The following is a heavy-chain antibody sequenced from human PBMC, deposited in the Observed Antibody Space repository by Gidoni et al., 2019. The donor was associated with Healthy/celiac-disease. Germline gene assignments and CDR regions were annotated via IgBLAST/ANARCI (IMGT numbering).Heavy chain of an antibody. CDR3: AAHRLAAAGTFRIS. Sequence: QVQLQESGPGLVKPSETLSLTCTVSGGSISSYYWSWIRQPPGKGLELLGDLYYSGGTNYNPSLKSRVTISVDKAKDQFSLKLGSVAASDTAGLFCAAHRLAAAGTFRISLGQGTLVTVSS. J-gene: IGHJ5*02. CDR1: GGSISSYY. D-gene: IGHD6-13*01. CDR2: LYYSGGT. V-gene: IGHV4-59*01.